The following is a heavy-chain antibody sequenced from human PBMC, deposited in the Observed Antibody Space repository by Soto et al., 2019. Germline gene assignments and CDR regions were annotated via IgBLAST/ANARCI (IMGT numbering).Heavy chain of an antibody. CDR2: ISGSGGTT. Sequence: GGSLRLSCVGSGFSFSSYAMNWVRQAPGQGLEWVSGISGSGGTTFYADSVKGRFTISRDNSKNTLYLQMNSLRAEDTAVYYCAKDLGYTSSWYYALHIWGQGTMVTVSS. CDR3: AKDLGYTSSWYYALHI. CDR1: GFSFSSYA. D-gene: IGHD6-13*01. V-gene: IGHV3-23*01. J-gene: IGHJ3*02.